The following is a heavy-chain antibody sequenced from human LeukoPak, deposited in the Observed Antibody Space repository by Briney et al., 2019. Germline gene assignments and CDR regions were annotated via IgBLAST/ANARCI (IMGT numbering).Heavy chain of an antibody. V-gene: IGHV4-4*07. CDR2: IYTSGST. CDR1: GGSISSYY. D-gene: IGHD6-13*01. Sequence: SETLSLTCTVSGGSISSYYWSWIRQPARKGLEWIGRIYTSGSTNYNPSLKSRVTISVDTSKNQFSLKLSSVTAADTAVYYCARDIIAAAGIDYYYYMDVWGKGTTVTVSS. J-gene: IGHJ6*03. CDR3: ARDIIAAAGIDYYYYMDV.